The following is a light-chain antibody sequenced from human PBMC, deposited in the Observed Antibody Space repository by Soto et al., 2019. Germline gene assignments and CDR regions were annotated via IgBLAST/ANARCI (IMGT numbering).Light chain of an antibody. V-gene: IGLV1-51*01. CDR2: ASN. CDR1: SSNIGNNY. Sequence: QSVLTQPPSVSVAPGQKGTISCSGSSSNIGNNYVSWYQQLPGTAPKLLMYASNKRPSGIPDRFSGFKSGTSATLDITGLQTGDEADYYCATWDSSRTGEVFGAGTKLAGL. CDR3: ATWDSSRTGEV. J-gene: IGLJ2*01.